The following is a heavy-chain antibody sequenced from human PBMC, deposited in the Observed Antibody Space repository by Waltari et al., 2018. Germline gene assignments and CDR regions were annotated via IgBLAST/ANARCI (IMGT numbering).Heavy chain of an antibody. V-gene: IGHV3-21*02. D-gene: IGHD1-1*01. CDR1: GFTFSYNN. Sequence: EMQLVESGGGLVKPGGSLRLSCVASGFTFSYNNMHWVRQAPGKGLEWVPSISFRSDYIFYADSVHGRITISRDNAKNSLFLHMNSLSAEDTAVYYCARARGGTRSYYYMDVWGKGTTVTISS. J-gene: IGHJ6*03. CDR2: ISFRSDYI. CDR3: ARARGGTRSYYYMDV.